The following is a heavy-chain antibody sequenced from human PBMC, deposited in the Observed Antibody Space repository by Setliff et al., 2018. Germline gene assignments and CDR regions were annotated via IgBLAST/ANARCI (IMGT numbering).Heavy chain of an antibody. Sequence: PGGSLRLSCAASGFTFSSYAMSWVRQAPGKGLEWVSSISSSSTYIFYADSVKGRFTVSRDNAKDSLYLQMDSLRVEDTAVYYCARTCSGSGCYAGLESWGQGTPVTVSS. V-gene: IGHV3-21*01. CDR2: ISSSSTYI. CDR3: ARTCSGSGCYAGLES. J-gene: IGHJ4*02. D-gene: IGHD2-15*01. CDR1: GFTFSSYA.